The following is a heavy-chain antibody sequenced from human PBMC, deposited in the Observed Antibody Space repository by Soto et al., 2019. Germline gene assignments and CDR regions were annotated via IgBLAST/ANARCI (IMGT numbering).Heavy chain of an antibody. V-gene: IGHV1-2*04. J-gene: IGHJ6*02. CDR1: GYTFTGYY. CDR2: INPNSGGT. Sequence: SVKVSCKASGYTFTGYYMHWVRQAPGQGLEWMGWINPNSGGTNYAQKFQGWVTMTRDTSISTAYMELSRLRSDDTAVYYCARDATHPHYGMDVWGQGTTVTVSS. CDR3: ARDATHPHYGMDV.